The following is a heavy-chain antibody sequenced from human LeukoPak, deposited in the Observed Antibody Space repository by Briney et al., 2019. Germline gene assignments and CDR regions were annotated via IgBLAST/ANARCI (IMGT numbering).Heavy chain of an antibody. Sequence: GGSLRLSCAASGFTFSNYGMNWVRQAPGKGLEWVSYISGRTSTIYYADSVKGRFTISRDNAKNSLYLQMASLRAEDTAVYYCARDAQYCGGDCYLFDYWSQGTLVTVSS. CDR2: ISGRTSTI. D-gene: IGHD2-21*01. V-gene: IGHV3-48*04. CDR3: ARDAQYCGGDCYLFDY. J-gene: IGHJ4*02. CDR1: GFTFSNYG.